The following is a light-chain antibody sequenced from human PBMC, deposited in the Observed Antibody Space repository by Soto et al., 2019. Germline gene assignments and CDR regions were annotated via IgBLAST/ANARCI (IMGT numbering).Light chain of an antibody. CDR2: DAS. CDR1: QSVSSY. J-gene: IGKJ4*01. CDR3: QQRSNWPLT. V-gene: IGKV3-11*01. Sequence: EIVLTQSPATLSLSPGERATLSCRASQSVSSYLAWYQQKPGQAPRLLIYDASNRATGIPARFSGSRSGTAFTLTISSLEPEDVAVYYCQQRSNWPLTFGGGTKVEIK.